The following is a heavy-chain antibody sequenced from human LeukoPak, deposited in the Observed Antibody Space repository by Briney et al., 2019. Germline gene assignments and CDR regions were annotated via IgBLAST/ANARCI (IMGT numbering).Heavy chain of an antibody. Sequence: ASVKVSCKASGYTFTSYGISWVRQAPGQGLEWMGWISAYNGNTNYAQKLQGRVTMTTHTSTSTAYMELRSLRSDDTAVYYCARVIGPSITIFGVVIPGYYYYYMDVWGKGTTVTVSS. CDR3: ARVIGPSITIFGVVIPGYYYYYMDV. J-gene: IGHJ6*03. CDR1: GYTFTSYG. D-gene: IGHD3-3*01. CDR2: ISAYNGNT. V-gene: IGHV1-18*01.